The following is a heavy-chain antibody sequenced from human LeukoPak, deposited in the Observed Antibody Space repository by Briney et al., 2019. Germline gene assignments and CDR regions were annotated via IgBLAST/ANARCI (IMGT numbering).Heavy chain of an antibody. CDR1: GGSISSGDYY. CDR2: IYYSGST. CDR3: AREVRSWFDP. Sequence: SETLSLTCTVSGGSISSGDYYWSWIRQPPGKGLEWIGYIYYSGSTYYSPSLKSRVTISVDTSKNQCSLKLSSVTAADTAVYYGAREVRSWFDPWGQGTLVTVSS. D-gene: IGHD3-10*01. J-gene: IGHJ5*02. V-gene: IGHV4-30-4*01.